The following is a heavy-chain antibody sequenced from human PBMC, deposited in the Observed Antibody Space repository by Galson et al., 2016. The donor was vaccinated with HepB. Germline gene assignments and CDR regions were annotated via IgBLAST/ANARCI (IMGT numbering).Heavy chain of an antibody. D-gene: IGHD3-10*01. J-gene: IGHJ4*02. CDR2: INPSDSYC. CDR3: ATYYYDSGSYYNPDY. V-gene: IGHV5-10-1*01. Sequence: SGAEVKKFGESLRISCKGSGYGFTKYWITWVRQMPGKGLEWMGRINPSDSYCSYGPSFQGHVTMSVDRSSSTAYLQWSSLKASDSAMYYCATYYYDSGSYYNPDYWGQGTLVTVSS. CDR1: GYGFTKYW.